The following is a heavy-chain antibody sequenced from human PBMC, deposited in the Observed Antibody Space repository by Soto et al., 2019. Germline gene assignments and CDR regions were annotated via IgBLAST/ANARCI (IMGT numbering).Heavy chain of an antibody. J-gene: IGHJ6*02. CDR2: INPSGGST. CDR3: ARDQSRVKDYYYGMDV. V-gene: IGHV1-46*01. CDR1: GYTFTSYY. Sequence: QVQLVQSGAEVKKPGASVKVSCKASGYTFTSYYMHWVRQAPGQGLEWMGMINPSGGSTSYTQRFQGIVTMTRDTSTSTVYMELSSLRSEDTAVYYCARDQSRVKDYYYGMDVWGQGTTVTVSS. D-gene: IGHD2-2*01.